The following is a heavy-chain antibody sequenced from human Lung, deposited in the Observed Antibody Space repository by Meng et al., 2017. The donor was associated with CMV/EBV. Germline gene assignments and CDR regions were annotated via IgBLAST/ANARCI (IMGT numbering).Heavy chain of an antibody. V-gene: IGHV1-69*10. Sequence: KASGGNFSRYAISWVRQAPGQGREWMGGIIPIIGIANNEQKLQGRGTITADKATSTAYMELSSLRSEDTAVYYCARDRGGKAAAGGYWGQGTLVTVSS. D-gene: IGHD6-13*01. CDR3: ARDRGGKAAAGGY. CDR2: IIPIIGIA. CDR1: GGNFSRYA. J-gene: IGHJ4*02.